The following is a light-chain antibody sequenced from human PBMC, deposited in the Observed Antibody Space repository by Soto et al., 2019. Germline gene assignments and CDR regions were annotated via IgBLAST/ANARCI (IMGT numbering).Light chain of an antibody. J-gene: IGLJ2*01. Sequence: QSALTQPPSVSGSPGQSVTISCTGTSSDVGSYNRVSWYQQPPGTAPKLMIYEVSNRPSGVPDRFSGSKSGNTASLTISGLQAEDEADYYRSSRTTSNTLLFGGGTKLTVL. CDR3: SSRTTSNTLL. V-gene: IGLV2-18*02. CDR1: SSDVGSYNR. CDR2: EVS.